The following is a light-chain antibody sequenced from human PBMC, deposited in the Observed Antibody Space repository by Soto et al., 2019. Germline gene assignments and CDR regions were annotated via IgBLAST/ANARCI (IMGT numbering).Light chain of an antibody. CDR3: QQSYSTPPLT. J-gene: IGKJ4*01. CDR1: QSISSY. Sequence: DIQMTQSPSSLSASVGDRVTITCRASQSISSYLNWYQQKPEKAPKLLIYAASSLQSGVPSRFRGSGSGTDFTLTISSLQPEDVATYYCQQSYSTPPLTFGGGTKVEIK. V-gene: IGKV1-39*01. CDR2: AAS.